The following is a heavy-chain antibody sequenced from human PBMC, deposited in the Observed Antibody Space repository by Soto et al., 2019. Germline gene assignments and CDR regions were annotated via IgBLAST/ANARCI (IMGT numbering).Heavy chain of an antibody. D-gene: IGHD1-1*01. CDR2: ISPYNGRT. V-gene: IGHV1-18*01. CDR1: AYSFTSYG. CDR3: GRCRTDSYAMDV. Sequence: GXSAKGCFKASAYSFTSYGIAWVRQVPGQGPEWMGWISPYNGRTNYAKNVQGRVVMTTDISTNIVYLELRSLRSDDTAMYYCGRCRTDSYAMDVWGQGATVTVYS. J-gene: IGHJ6*02.